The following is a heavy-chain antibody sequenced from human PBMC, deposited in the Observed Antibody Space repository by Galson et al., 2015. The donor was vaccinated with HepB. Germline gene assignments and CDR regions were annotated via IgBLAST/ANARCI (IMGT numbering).Heavy chain of an antibody. CDR3: ARDWGYDSSGYYTWGFDY. CDR2: IWYDGSNK. V-gene: IGHV3-33*08. D-gene: IGHD3-22*01. Sequence: SLRLSCAASGFTFGSYGMHWVRQAPGKGLEWVAVIWYDGSNKYYADSVKGRFTISRDNSKNTLYLQMNSLRAEDTAVYYCARDWGYDSSGYYTWGFDYWGQGTLVTVSS. CDR1: GFTFGSYG. J-gene: IGHJ4*02.